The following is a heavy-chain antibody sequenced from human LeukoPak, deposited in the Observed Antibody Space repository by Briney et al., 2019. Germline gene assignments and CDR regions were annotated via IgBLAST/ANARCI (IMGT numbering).Heavy chain of an antibody. V-gene: IGHV4-59*01. D-gene: IGHD3-10*01. CDR2: IYYSGST. CDR1: GGSINSYY. J-gene: IGHJ4*02. CDR3: AREGDGSGSYQFDY. Sequence: SETLSLTCTVSGGSINSYYWSWIRQPPGKGLEWIGYIYYSGSTNYNPSLKSRVTISVDTSKNHFSLKLSSVTAADTAVYYCAREGDGSGSYQFDYWGQGTLVTVSS.